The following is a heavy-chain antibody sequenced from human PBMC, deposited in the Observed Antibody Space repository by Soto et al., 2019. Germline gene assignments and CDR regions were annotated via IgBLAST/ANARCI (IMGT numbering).Heavy chain of an antibody. CDR1: GGTFSSHA. J-gene: IGHJ6*02. Sequence: SVKVSCKASGGTFSSHAISWVRQSPGQGLEWMGGIIPILCTANYEHKFQGRVTITADKSTSTAYMELSSLRSEDTAVDYCARVYYYDSSGYYYSPRYYAMDGWLQGTTVTV. CDR3: ARVYYYDSSGYYYSPRYYAMDG. V-gene: IGHV1-69*10. D-gene: IGHD3-22*01. CDR2: IIPILCTA.